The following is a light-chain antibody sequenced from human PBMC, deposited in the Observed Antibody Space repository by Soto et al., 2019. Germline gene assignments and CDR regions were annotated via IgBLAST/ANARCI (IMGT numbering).Light chain of an antibody. CDR1: QTGDSRY. Sequence: EIVLTQSPGTLSLSPGETATLSCRASQTGDSRYLAWYQQKRGQAPRLLIYAASSRATGVPDRFSGRGSGTDFTLTIRRLEPEDFAVYYCQQYDSTLWTFGQGTKVDI. CDR2: AAS. J-gene: IGKJ1*01. V-gene: IGKV3-20*01. CDR3: QQYDSTLWT.